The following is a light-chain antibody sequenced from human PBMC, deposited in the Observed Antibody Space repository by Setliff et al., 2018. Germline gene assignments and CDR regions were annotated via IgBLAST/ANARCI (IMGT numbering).Light chain of an antibody. J-gene: IGKJ1*01. V-gene: IGKV4-1*01. CDR3: QQYYTTPQT. CDR1: QSVLYSSDNQNY. Sequence: DIVMTQSPDSLAVSLGERATINCKSSQSVLYSSDNQNYLAWYQQKPGQPPNLLIAWASVRESGVPDRFSGSGSGTDFTLTISSLQAEDVAVYYCQQYYTTPQTFGQGTKVDIK. CDR2: WAS.